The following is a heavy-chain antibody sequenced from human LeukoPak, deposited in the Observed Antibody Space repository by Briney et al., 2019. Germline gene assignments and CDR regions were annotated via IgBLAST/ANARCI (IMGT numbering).Heavy chain of an antibody. Sequence: ASVKVSCKASGYTFTSQYVHWVRQAPGRGLEWMGIINPSGGSTRYAQKFQGRVTMTRDTSISTAYMELSRLRSDDTAVYYCARWYYYGSGRRSYGMDVWGQGTTVTVSS. CDR3: ARWYYYGSGRRSYGMDV. V-gene: IGHV1-46*01. CDR2: INPSGGST. J-gene: IGHJ6*02. CDR1: GYTFTSQY. D-gene: IGHD3-10*01.